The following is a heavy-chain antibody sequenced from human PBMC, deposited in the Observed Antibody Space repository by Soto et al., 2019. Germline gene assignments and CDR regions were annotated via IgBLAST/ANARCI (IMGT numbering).Heavy chain of an antibody. Sequence: GGSLRLSCAASGFTFSDYYMSWIRQAPGKGLEWVSYISSSGSTIYYADSVKGRFTISRDNAKNSLYLQMNSLRAEDTAVYYCARDSIFGLRPLFFYFDYWGQGTLVTVSS. CDR1: GFTFSDYY. V-gene: IGHV3-11*01. CDR3: ARDSIFGLRPLFFYFDY. D-gene: IGHD5-12*01. J-gene: IGHJ4*02. CDR2: ISSSGSTI.